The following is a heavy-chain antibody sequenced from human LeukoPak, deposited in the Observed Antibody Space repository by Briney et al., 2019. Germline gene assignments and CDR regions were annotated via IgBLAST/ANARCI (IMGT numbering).Heavy chain of an antibody. V-gene: IGHV3-9*01. D-gene: IGHD6-13*01. CDR2: ISWNSGSI. J-gene: IGHJ4*02. CDR1: GFTFDDYA. Sequence: GRSLRLSRAASGFTFDDYAMHWVRQAPGKGLEWVSGISWNSGSIGYADSVKGRFTISRDNAKNSLYLQMNSLRAEDTALYYCAKDSVAAAGTDYFDYWGQGTLVTVSS. CDR3: AKDSVAAAGTDYFDY.